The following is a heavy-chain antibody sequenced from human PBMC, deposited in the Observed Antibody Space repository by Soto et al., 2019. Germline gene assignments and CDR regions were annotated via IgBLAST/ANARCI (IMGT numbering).Heavy chain of an antibody. CDR1: GGSISGYY. CDR3: ARRRGTGSCFDY. J-gene: IGHJ4*02. V-gene: IGHV4-59*01. CDR2: IYSRGNT. Sequence: PSETLSLTCTVSGGSISGYYWSWIRQPPGKGLEWIAHIYSRGNTNYNPSLKSRVTISVDTSKNQLSLKLSSVTAADTAIYYCARRRGTGSCFDYWGQGTLVTVSS. D-gene: IGHD6-13*01.